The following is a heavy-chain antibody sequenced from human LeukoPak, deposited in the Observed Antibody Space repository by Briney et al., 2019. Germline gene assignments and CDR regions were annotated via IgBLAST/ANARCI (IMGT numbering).Heavy chain of an antibody. CDR1: GFTLSNYA. J-gene: IGHJ4*02. CDR3: ARGLYDSSGYYYFPHY. V-gene: IGHV3-33*08. D-gene: IGHD3-22*01. Sequence: GGSLRLSCAASGFTLSNYAMNFVRQAPGKGLEWVAVIWYDGSNKYYADSVKGRFTISRDNSKNTLYLQVNSLRAEDTAVYYCARGLYDSSGYYYFPHYWGQGTLVTVSS. CDR2: IWYDGSNK.